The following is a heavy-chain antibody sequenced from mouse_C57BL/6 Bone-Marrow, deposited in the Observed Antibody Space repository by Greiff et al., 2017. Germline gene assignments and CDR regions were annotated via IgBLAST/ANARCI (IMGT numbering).Heavy chain of an antibody. CDR1: GYTFTSYW. Sequence: QVHVKQPGAELVKPGASVKLSCKASGYTFTSYWLHWVKQRPGRGLEWIGRIDPNSGGTKYNEKFKSKATLTVDKPSSTAYMQLSSLTSEDSAVYYCASVYYGNYLYYAMDYWGQGTSVTVSS. CDR2: IDPNSGGT. J-gene: IGHJ4*01. CDR3: ASVYYGNYLYYAMDY. V-gene: IGHV1-72*01. D-gene: IGHD2-1*01.